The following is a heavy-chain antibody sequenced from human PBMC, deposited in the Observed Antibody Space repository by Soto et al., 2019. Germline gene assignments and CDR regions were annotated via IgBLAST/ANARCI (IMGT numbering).Heavy chain of an antibody. CDR2: IYPGDSDT. CDR3: ARYASQYYYGSGSYPYNWFDP. CDR1: GYSFTSYW. V-gene: IGHV5-51*03. D-gene: IGHD3-10*01. Sequence: GESLKISCKGSGYSFTSYWIGWVRQVPGKGLEWMGIIYPGDSDTRYSPSFQGQVTISADKSISTAYLQWSSLKASDTAMYYCARYASQYYYGSGSYPYNWFDPWGQGTLVTVSS. J-gene: IGHJ5*02.